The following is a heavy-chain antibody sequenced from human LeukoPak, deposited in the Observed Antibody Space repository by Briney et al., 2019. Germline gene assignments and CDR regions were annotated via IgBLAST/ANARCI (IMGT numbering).Heavy chain of an antibody. CDR1: GFTFSSYS. Sequence: GGSLRLSCAASGFTFSSYSMNWVRQAPGKGLEWVSSISSSSSYIYYADSVKGRFTISRDNARNSLYLQMNSLRAEDTAVYYCAREPGRYYYGMDVWGQGTTVTVSS. CDR2: ISSSSSYI. V-gene: IGHV3-21*01. J-gene: IGHJ6*02. CDR3: AREPGRYYYGMDV.